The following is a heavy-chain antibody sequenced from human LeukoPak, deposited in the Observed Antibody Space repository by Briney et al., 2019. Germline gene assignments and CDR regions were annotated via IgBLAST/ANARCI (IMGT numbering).Heavy chain of an antibody. V-gene: IGHV1-46*01. J-gene: IGHJ6*02. Sequence: ASVKVSCKASGYSLTTYYMHWVRQAPGQGLEWMAIINPSGGSTNYAQKFQGRVTMTRDTSTSTVYMELSSLRSEDTAVYYCARGSAVAGMDVWGQGTTVTVSS. CDR3: ARGSAVAGMDV. CDR1: GYSLTTYY. CDR2: INPSGGST. D-gene: IGHD6-19*01.